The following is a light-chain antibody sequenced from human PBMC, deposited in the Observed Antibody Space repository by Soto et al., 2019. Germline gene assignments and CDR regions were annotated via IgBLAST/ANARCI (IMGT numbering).Light chain of an antibody. CDR1: QSVSSY. CDR3: QQRSNWPLT. V-gene: IGKV3-11*01. Sequence: EIVLTQSPATLPLSPGERATLSCRASQSVSSYLAWYQQKPGQAPRLLIYDASNRATGIPARFSGSGSGTDFTITISSIAPEDFAVYYCQQRSNWPLTFGGGTKVEIK. J-gene: IGKJ4*01. CDR2: DAS.